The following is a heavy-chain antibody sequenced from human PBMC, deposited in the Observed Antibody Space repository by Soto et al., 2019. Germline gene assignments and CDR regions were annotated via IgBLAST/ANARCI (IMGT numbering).Heavy chain of an antibody. V-gene: IGHV3-21*01. D-gene: IGHD5-12*01. CDR2: ISSSSNYI. J-gene: IGHJ4*02. CDR1: GFTFSRYS. CDR3: ARADGYSAHDSLDY. Sequence: PGGSLRLSCDASGFTFSRYSMNWVRQAPGKGLEWVSSISSSSNYIYYKDSVKGRFTISRDNAKNSLFLQMNSLRAEDTAVYYCARADGYSAHDSLDYWGQGALVTVSS.